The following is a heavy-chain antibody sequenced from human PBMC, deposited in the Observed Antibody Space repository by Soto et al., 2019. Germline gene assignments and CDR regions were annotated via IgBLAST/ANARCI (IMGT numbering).Heavy chain of an antibody. V-gene: IGHV1-8*01. CDR1: GYTFTSYD. CDR3: AVWPDGYYYYGMDV. D-gene: IGHD2-8*01. CDR2: MNPNSGNT. Sequence: QVQLVQSGAEVKKPGASVKVSCKASGYTFTSYDINWVRQATGQGLEWMGWMNPNSGNTGYAQKFQGRVTMTRNTSKSTAYMVLSSVRSEDTVVYCCAVWPDGYYYYGMDVWGQGTTVTVSS. J-gene: IGHJ6*02.